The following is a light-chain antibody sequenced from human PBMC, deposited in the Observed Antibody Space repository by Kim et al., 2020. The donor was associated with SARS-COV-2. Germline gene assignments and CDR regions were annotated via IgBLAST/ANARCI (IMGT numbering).Light chain of an antibody. CDR1: QSVSSF. CDR2: DAS. J-gene: IGKJ1*01. Sequence: ESVLTQSPGTLSLSPGERATLSCRASQSVSSFLAWYQQKPGQAPRLLIYDASNRATGIPARFSGSGSGTDFTLTISSLEPEDFAVYYCQQRVNWPWTFGQGTKVDIK. V-gene: IGKV3-11*01. CDR3: QQRVNWPWT.